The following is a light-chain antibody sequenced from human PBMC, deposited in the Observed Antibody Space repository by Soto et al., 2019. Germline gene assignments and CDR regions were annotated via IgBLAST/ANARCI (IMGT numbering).Light chain of an antibody. CDR1: TSDVGSHNF. J-gene: IGLJ3*02. V-gene: IGLV2-14*01. Sequence: SVLTQPASVSGSPGQSITISCTGTTSDVGSHNFVSWYQQLPGKAPKLLIYEVTNRPSGTSNRFSGSKSGNTASLTISGLQAEDEADYYCSSFTNSILVFGGGTQLTVL. CDR2: EVT. CDR3: SSFTNSILV.